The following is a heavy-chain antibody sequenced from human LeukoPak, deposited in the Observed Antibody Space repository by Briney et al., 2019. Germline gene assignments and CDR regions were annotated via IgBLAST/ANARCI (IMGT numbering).Heavy chain of an antibody. D-gene: IGHD5-24*01. Sequence: SQTLSLTCTVSSGSISSGSYYWNWIRQPAGKGLEWIGRVDVSGTTDYNPSLKSRVTISADTSKNQFSLNLYSVTAADTAVYYCASNLGQWLFSDWGQGTLVTVSP. J-gene: IGHJ4*02. CDR1: SGSISSGSYY. CDR3: ASNLGQWLFSD. CDR2: VDVSGTT. V-gene: IGHV4-61*02.